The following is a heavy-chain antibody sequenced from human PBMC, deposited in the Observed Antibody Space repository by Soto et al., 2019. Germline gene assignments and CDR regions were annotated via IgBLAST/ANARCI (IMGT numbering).Heavy chain of an antibody. J-gene: IGHJ6*02. D-gene: IGHD2-15*01. CDR1: GASISSDNR. Sequence: SETLSLTCAVSGASISSDNRWTWVRQPPGEGLEWIGEISQSGTTKYNPSLASRVTISVDKSKNQFSLRLTSMTAADTAVYYCAKKVPAALRLYYFFGLDVWGQGTTVAVSS. CDR2: ISQSGTT. V-gene: IGHV4-4*02. CDR3: AKKVPAALRLYYFFGLDV.